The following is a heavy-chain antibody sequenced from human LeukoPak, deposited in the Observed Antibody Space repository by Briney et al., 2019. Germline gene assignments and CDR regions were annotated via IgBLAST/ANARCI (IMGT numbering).Heavy chain of an antibody. CDR3: ARCLRREQQLLRAFDY. V-gene: IGHV1-8*01. D-gene: IGHD6-13*01. CDR2: MNPNSGNT. Sequence: GASVKVSRKASGYTFTNYDINWVRQASGQGLEWMAWMNPNSGNTGSAQKCQGRVTMTSNTSISTAYMELSSLRSEDTAVYYCARCLRREQQLLRAFDYWGQGTPVTVSS. J-gene: IGHJ4*02. CDR1: GYTFTNYD.